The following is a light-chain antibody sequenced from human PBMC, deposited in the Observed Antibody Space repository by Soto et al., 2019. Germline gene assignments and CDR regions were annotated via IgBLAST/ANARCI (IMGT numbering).Light chain of an antibody. Sequence: EIVLTQSPGTLSLSPGERATLFCRASQSFTTSQLAWYQQRPGQAPRVLIFGASRRATGIPDRFSGSGSGTDFTLTISRLEPEDSAVYYCQQYGSSPRTFGQGTKLEIK. CDR1: QSFTTSQ. V-gene: IGKV3-20*01. CDR2: GAS. J-gene: IGKJ2*01. CDR3: QQYGSSPRT.